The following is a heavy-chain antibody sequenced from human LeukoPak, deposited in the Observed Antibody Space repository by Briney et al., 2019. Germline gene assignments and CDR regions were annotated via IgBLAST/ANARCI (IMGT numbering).Heavy chain of an antibody. CDR2: IYDSGST. Sequence: SETLSLTCTVSGGSISSYYWSWIRQPPGKGLGWIGYIYDSGSTNYNPSLKSRVTISVDTSKNQFSLKLSSVTAADTAVYYCARVTGYVMEDYFDYWGQGTLVTVSS. CDR3: ARVTGYVMEDYFDY. J-gene: IGHJ4*02. V-gene: IGHV4-59*01. D-gene: IGHD6-13*01. CDR1: GGSISSYY.